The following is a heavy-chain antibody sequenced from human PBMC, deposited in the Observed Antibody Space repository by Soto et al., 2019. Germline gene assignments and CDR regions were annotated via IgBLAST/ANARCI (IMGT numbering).Heavy chain of an antibody. V-gene: IGHV4-59*01. J-gene: IGHJ6*02. CDR1: GGSISSYY. D-gene: IGHD6-13*01. Sequence: SETLSLTCTVSGGSISSYYWSWIRQPPGKGLEWIGYIYYSGSTNYNPSLKSRVTISVDTSKNQFSLKLSSVTAAYTAVYYCARDLGIAAYPLVPGLYYYSGTDVLDQGATVTVSS. CDR3: ARDLGIAAYPLVPGLYYYSGTDV. CDR2: IYYSGST.